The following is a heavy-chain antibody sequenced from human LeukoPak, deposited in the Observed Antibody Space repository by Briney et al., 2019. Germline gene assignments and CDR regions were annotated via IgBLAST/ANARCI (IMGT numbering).Heavy chain of an antibody. J-gene: IGHJ4*02. CDR3: AREGDYYCSGGSCYDY. V-gene: IGHV3-7*01. CDR1: GFTFSSYW. D-gene: IGHD2-15*01. Sequence: GGSLRLSCAASGFTFSSYWMSWVLQAPGKGLEWVANIKEDGSEKYYVDSVKGRFTISRDNAKNSVYLQMNSLRAEDTAVYYCAREGDYYCSGGSCYDYWGQGTLVTVSS. CDR2: IKEDGSEK.